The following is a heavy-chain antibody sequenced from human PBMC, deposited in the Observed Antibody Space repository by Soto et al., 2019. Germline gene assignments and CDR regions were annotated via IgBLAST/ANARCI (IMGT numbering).Heavy chain of an antibody. CDR2: ISWNSGSI. J-gene: IGHJ6*03. V-gene: IGHV3-9*01. CDR3: AKGLPYCSGGSCPPLNYYYYYMDV. D-gene: IGHD2-15*01. CDR1: GFTFDDYA. Sequence: GGSLRLSCAASGFTFDDYAMHWVRQAPGKGLEWVSGISWNSGSIGYADSVKGRFTISRDNAKNSLYLQMNSLRAEDTALYYCAKGLPYCSGGSCPPLNYYYYYMDVWGKGTTVTVSS.